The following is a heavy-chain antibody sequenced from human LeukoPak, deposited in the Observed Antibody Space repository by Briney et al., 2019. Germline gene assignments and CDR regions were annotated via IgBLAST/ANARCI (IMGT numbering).Heavy chain of an antibody. Sequence: GGSLRLSCAASGFTFSSYWMHWVRQAPGRGLVWVSRINGDGSTTAFADSVKGRFTISRDNAKNTLYLQMNSLRAEDTAVYYCARVQIAAAGNWFDPWGQGTLVTVSS. J-gene: IGHJ5*02. CDR2: INGDGSTT. CDR1: GFTFSSYW. D-gene: IGHD6-13*01. V-gene: IGHV3-74*01. CDR3: ARVQIAAAGNWFDP.